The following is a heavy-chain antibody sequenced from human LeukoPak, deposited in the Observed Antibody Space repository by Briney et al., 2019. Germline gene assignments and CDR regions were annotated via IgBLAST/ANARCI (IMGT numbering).Heavy chain of an antibody. CDR3: ARDLVTVTKGFDI. CDR1: DNSFSSHY. D-gene: IGHD4-17*01. Sequence: SETLSLTCAVSDNSFSSHYWTWIRQPPGKGLEWTGYISYIGSTNYNPSLKSRVTISIDTSKNQFSLKLSSVTAADTAVYYCARDLVTVTKGFDIWGQGTMVSVSS. CDR2: ISYIGST. J-gene: IGHJ3*02. V-gene: IGHV4-59*11.